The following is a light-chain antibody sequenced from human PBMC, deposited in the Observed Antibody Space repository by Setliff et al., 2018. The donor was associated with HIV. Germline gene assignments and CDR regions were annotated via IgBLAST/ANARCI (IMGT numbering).Light chain of an antibody. V-gene: IGLV2-14*03. CDR1: SSDVGAYNF. Sequence: QSVLTQPASVSGSPGQSITISCTETSSDVGAYNFVSWGQQNPGPAPKRMISDVTNRPSGVSNRFSGSKSGNTAFLTISGLQAEDEADYFCTSYTSSNTYVFGTGTKVTVL. CDR2: DVT. CDR3: TSYTSSNTYV. J-gene: IGLJ1*01.